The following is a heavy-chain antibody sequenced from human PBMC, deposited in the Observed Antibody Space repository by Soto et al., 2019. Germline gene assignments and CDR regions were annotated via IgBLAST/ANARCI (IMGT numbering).Heavy chain of an antibody. J-gene: IGHJ4*02. CDR3: ARDQANYYDSSGYYSVY. D-gene: IGHD3-22*01. V-gene: IGHV1-18*01. CDR2: ISAYNGNT. CDR1: GYTFTSYG. Sequence: GASVKVSCKASGYTFTSYGISWVRQAPGQGLEWMGWISAYNGNTNYAQKLQGRVTMTTDTSTCTAYMELRSLRSDDTAVYYCARDQANYYDSSGYYSVYWGQGTLVTVSS.